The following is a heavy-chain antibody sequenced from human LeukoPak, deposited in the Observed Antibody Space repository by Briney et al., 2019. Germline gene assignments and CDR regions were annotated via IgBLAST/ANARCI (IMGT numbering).Heavy chain of an antibody. D-gene: IGHD2-8*01. CDR2: IYTSGST. V-gene: IGHV4-59*01. J-gene: IGHJ4*02. CDR3: ARETVYGELIV. CDR1: GGSISGYY. Sequence: SETLSLTCTVSGGSISGYYWSWLRQPPEKRLEWIGYIYTSGSTNYNPSLRSRVSMSIDTAKNQFSLKLNSVTAADTAVYYCARETVYGELIVWGQGILVTVSS.